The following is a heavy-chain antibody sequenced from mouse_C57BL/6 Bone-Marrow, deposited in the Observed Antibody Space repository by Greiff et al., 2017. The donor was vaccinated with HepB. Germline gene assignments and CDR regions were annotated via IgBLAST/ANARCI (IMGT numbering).Heavy chain of an antibody. CDR2: IYPGDGDT. D-gene: IGHD1-1*01. CDR3: ASNYYGSSYDYAMDY. CDR1: GYAFSSSW. J-gene: IGHJ4*01. Sequence: QVQLKQSGPELVKPGASVKISCKASGYAFSSSWMNWVKQRPGKGLEWIGRIYPGDGDTNYNGKFKGKATLTADKSSSTAYMQLSSLTSEDSAVYFCASNYYGSSYDYAMDYWGQGTSVTVSS. V-gene: IGHV1-82*01.